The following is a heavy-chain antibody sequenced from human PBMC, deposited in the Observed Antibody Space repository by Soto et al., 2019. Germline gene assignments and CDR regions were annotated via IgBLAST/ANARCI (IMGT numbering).Heavy chain of an antibody. V-gene: IGHV1-2*04. J-gene: IGHJ5*02. CDR2: IDPNSGGT. Sequence: ASVKVSCKASGYTFTGYYMHWVRQAPGQGLEWMGWIDPNSGGTNYAQKFQGWVTMTRDTSISTAYMELSRLRSDDTAVYYCARGTGPDYDFWSGYYIPPLYNWFDPWGQGTLVTVSS. D-gene: IGHD3-3*01. CDR3: ARGTGPDYDFWSGYYIPPLYNWFDP. CDR1: GYTFTGYY.